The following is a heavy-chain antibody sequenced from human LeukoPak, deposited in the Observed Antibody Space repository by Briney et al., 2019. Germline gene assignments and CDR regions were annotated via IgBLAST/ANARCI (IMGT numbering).Heavy chain of an antibody. Sequence: SETLSLTCTVPGGSISSGGYYWSWIRQHPGKGLEWIGYIYYSGSTYYNPSLKSRVTISVDTSKNQFSLKLSSVTAADTAVYYCASSTSNWNYVPPLYFDYWGQGTLVTVSS. CDR1: GGSISSGGYY. J-gene: IGHJ4*02. CDR3: ASSTSNWNYVPPLYFDY. D-gene: IGHD1-7*01. CDR2: IYYSGST. V-gene: IGHV4-31*03.